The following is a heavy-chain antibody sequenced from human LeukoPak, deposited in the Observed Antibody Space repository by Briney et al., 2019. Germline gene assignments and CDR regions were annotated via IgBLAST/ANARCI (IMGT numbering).Heavy chain of an antibody. V-gene: IGHV1-18*01. D-gene: IGHD3-10*01. CDR1: VYTFTSYG. J-gene: IGHJ6*02. Sequence: ASVKVSCKASVYTFTSYGISWVRQAPGQGLEWMGWINAYNGDTNNAQKSQGSVTMTTDTSTSTAYMELRSLRSDDTAVYYCARNSSLDYYGSGSYFYYYYGMDVWGQGTTVTVSS. CDR3: ARNSSLDYYGSGSYFYYYYGMDV. CDR2: INAYNGDT.